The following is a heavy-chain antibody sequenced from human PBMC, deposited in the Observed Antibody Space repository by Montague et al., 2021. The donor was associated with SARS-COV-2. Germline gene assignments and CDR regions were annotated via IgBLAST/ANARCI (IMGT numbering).Heavy chain of an antibody. CDR1: GFSISSGFY. D-gene: IGHD5-12*01. CDR2: VYHSGYT. J-gene: IGHJ4*02. Sequence: SETLSLTCSVSGFSISSGFYWAWIRQSPGKGPEWIGTVYHSGYTHYNPSLKGRVTVSIDTSKNQFSLTVTSVTAADTAVYFCARRGYTGSGYFDYWGQGTLVTVSS. CDR3: ARRGYTGSGYFDY. V-gene: IGHV4-38-2*01.